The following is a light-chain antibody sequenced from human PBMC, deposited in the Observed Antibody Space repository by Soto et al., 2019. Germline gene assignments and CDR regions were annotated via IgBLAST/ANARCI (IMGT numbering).Light chain of an antibody. Sequence: QSALTQPASVSGSPGQSITISCTGTSSDVGGYNYVSWYQQHPGKAPKLMIYDVSNRPSGVSNRFSGSKSGNTASLTISGLQAEDEADYYCSSYTSSSRVFATGTKVTVL. CDR3: SSYTSSSRV. CDR1: SSDVGGYNY. CDR2: DVS. V-gene: IGLV2-14*01. J-gene: IGLJ1*01.